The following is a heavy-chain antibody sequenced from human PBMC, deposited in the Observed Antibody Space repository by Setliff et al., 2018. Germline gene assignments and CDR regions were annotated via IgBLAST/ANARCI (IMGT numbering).Heavy chain of an antibody. D-gene: IGHD1-26*01. Sequence: GGSLRLSCAASGFTFSSDAMTWVRQAPGEGLQWVSIISAAGTSIYYADSVKGRFTISRDNSENTLYLQMNSLRAEDTAVYYCVKDGVGPTYTYFFDYWGQGSQVTVSS. CDR2: ISAAGTSI. J-gene: IGHJ4*02. V-gene: IGHV3-23*03. CDR3: VKDGVGPTYTYFFDY. CDR1: GFTFSSDA.